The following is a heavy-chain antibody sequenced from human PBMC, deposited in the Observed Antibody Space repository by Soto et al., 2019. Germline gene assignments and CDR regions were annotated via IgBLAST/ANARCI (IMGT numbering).Heavy chain of an antibody. CDR2: IITYNGNT. CDR1: GYTFSSYA. Sequence: QVQLVQSGAEVKKPGASVKVSCKASGYTFSSYAISWVRQAPGQGLEWMGWIITYNGNTNYAQKLQGRVTMTTDTPTSTAYMDLRSLRSDDTAVYSCASTGPQVDYWGQGTLVTVSS. CDR3: ASTGPQVDY. J-gene: IGHJ4*02. V-gene: IGHV1-18*01.